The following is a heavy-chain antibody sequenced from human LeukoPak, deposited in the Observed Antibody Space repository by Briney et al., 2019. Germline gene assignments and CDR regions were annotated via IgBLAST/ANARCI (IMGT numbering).Heavy chain of an antibody. D-gene: IGHD3-22*01. CDR2: IYYSGST. V-gene: IGHV4-39*01. CDR3: ARHVIDTSGYYLDYFDY. CDR1: GGSISSSSYY. Sequence: SETLSLTCTVSGGSISSSSYYWGWIRQPPGKGLEWIGSIYYSGSTYYNPSLKSRVTISVDTSKNQFSLKLSSVTAADTAVYYCARHVIDTSGYYLDYFDYWGQGTLVTVSS. J-gene: IGHJ4*02.